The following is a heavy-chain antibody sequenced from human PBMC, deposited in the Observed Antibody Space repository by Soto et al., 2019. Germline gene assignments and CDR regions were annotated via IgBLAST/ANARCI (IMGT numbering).Heavy chain of an antibody. J-gene: IGHJ4*02. D-gene: IGHD4-17*01. CDR1: GGSISSYY. V-gene: IGHV4-59*01. CDR2: VHYSGSN. Sequence: QLQLQESGPRLVKSSETLSLTCTVSGGSISSYYWRWIRHSPGRGLEWNGYVHYSGSNNYNPSLRSGVDMSIDSSSWHFSLTLNPVTAADTSVYSCARGTALIYGDYSGAGYFVFWGQGIHVTVSS. CDR3: ARGTALIYGDYSGAGYFVF.